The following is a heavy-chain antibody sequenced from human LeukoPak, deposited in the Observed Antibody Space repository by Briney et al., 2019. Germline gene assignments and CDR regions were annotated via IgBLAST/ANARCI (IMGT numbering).Heavy chain of an antibody. Sequence: ASVKVSCKAPGYTFTGYYIHWVRQAPGQGLEWMGRINPNTGGTDYQGRVTMTRDTSITTAYMELSRLRSGDTAVYYCARSTGVLRYFDWLSRPSWFDPWGQGTLVTVSS. D-gene: IGHD3-9*01. CDR1: GYTFTGYY. CDR3: ARSTGVLRYFDWLSRPSWFDP. V-gene: IGHV1-2*06. CDR2: INPNTGGT. J-gene: IGHJ5*02.